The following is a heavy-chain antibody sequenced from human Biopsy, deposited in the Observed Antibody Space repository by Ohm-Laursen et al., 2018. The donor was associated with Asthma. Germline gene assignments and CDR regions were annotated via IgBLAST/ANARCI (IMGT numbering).Heavy chain of an antibody. D-gene: IGHD1-20*01. CDR3: AVLGRITNAY. V-gene: IGHV3-74*01. J-gene: IGHJ4*02. CDR1: GFSFSTYW. CDR2: INSDGSSL. Sequence: GSLRLSCTASGFSFSTYWMHWVRQAPGKGLVWVARINSDGSSLSYADSVKGRFTVSRDNVKNTLYLQMNSLRGEDTAVYYCAVLGRITNAYWGQGTLVTVSS.